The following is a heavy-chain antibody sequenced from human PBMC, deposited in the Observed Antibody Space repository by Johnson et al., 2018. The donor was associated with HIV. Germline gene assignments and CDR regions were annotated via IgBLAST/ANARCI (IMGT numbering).Heavy chain of an antibody. D-gene: IGHD6-13*01. CDR2: ISSGGNTI. CDR3: AKDSGPMWYSSTADAFDI. J-gene: IGHJ3*02. Sequence: QVQLVESGGGLVKPGGSLRLFCAASGFTFSDYYMNWIRQTPGKGLEWVSYISSGGNTIYYADSVKGRFTISRDNAKNSLYLQMNSLTAEDTALYYCAKDSGPMWYSSTADAFDIWGQGTMVTVSS. V-gene: IGHV3-11*04. CDR1: GFTFSDYY.